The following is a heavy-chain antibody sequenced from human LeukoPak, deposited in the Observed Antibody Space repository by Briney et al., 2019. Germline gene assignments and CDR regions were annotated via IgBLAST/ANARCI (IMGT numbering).Heavy chain of an antibody. J-gene: IGHJ6*02. CDR1: GFTFSNYE. Sequence: GGSLRLSCAASGFTFSNYEVNWVRQAPGKGLEWVSYISRSGSIIYSGDSVKGRFTISRDNSKNTLYLQMNSLRAEATAMYYCAKVHIVGVNYYYYNAMDVWGQGTTVTVSS. CDR2: ISRSGSII. D-gene: IGHD1-26*01. V-gene: IGHV3-48*03. CDR3: AKVHIVGVNYYYYNAMDV.